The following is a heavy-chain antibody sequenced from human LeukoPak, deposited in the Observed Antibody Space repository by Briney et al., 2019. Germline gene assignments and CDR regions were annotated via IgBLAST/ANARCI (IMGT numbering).Heavy chain of an antibody. CDR2: IYYSGST. CDR3: ARSYGHWDYYFDY. D-gene: IGHD7-27*01. CDR1: GGSISSYY. Sequence: SETLSLTCTVSGGSISSYYWSWIRQPPGKGLEWIGYIYYSGSTNYNPSLKCRVTISVDTSKNQFSLKLSSVTAADTAVYYCARSYGHWDYYFDYWGQGTLVTVSS. V-gene: IGHV4-59*01. J-gene: IGHJ4*02.